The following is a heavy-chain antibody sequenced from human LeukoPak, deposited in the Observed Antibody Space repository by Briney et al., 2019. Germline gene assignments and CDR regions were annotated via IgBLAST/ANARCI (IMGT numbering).Heavy chain of an antibody. CDR2: INGDGSNT. J-gene: IGHJ4*02. D-gene: IGHD2-2*01. CDR3: ARGTIIAPGIDY. V-gene: IGHV3-74*03. Sequence: GGSLRHSCAASGFTLSSHWMHWVRQAPGKGLVWVSNINGDGSNTVYADSVKGRFTISRDNAKNTVYLQMNSLTVEDTAVYYCARGTIIAPGIDYWGQGTLVTASS. CDR1: GFTLSSHW.